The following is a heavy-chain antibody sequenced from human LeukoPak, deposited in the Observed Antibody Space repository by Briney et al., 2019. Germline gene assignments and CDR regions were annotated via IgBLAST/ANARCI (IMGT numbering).Heavy chain of an antibody. Sequence: PGAPLRLSSAAAGSTFSSYSMCGVRHAPGGRLAWVSYISSSSTTIYYADSVKGRFTISRDNAKNTLHLQMNSLRAEDTAVYYCFSPTATSYWGQGTLVTVSS. J-gene: IGHJ4*02. CDR2: ISSSSTTI. CDR3: FSPTATSY. CDR1: GSTFSSYS. D-gene: IGHD5-18*01. V-gene: IGHV3-48*04.